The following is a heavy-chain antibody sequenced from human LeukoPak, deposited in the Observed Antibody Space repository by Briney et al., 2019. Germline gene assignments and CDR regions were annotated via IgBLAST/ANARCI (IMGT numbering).Heavy chain of an antibody. J-gene: IGHJ5*02. V-gene: IGHV3-21*01. CDR1: GFPFSSYS. CDR2: ISYNSNYI. CDR3: ARERSGVTNWFDP. Sequence: GGSLRLSCAASGFPFSSYSMNWVRQAPGKGLEWVSSISYNSNYIYYADSVKGRFTISRDNAKNSLYLQMNSLRAEDTAVYYCARERSGVTNWFDPWGQGTLVTDSS. D-gene: IGHD3-10*01.